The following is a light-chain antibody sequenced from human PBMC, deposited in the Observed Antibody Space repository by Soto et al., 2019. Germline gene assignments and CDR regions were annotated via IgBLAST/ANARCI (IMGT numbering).Light chain of an antibody. CDR3: FSKISGFVYG. Sequence: QSALAQPASVSGSFGQSITISCSGPNTDLGVYGYVSWYQHQPGKAPKLLIYDVNNRPSGISDRFSGSKSGDTASLTISGLQAEEEADYFCFSKISGFVYGFGTGTKVTGL. CDR1: NTDLGVYGY. J-gene: IGLJ1*01. CDR2: DVN. V-gene: IGLV2-14*01.